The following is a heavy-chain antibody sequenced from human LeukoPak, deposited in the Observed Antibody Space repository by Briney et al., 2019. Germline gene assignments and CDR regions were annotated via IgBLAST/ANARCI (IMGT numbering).Heavy chain of an antibody. D-gene: IGHD3-16*02. CDR2: ISSSGNTI. CDR3: VRDWGNDREFDY. J-gene: IGHJ4*02. Sequence: GGSLRHSCIASKFTFGDYGMNWVRQAPGKGLEWVSFISSSGNTIYYTDSVKGRFTISRDDAKNSVNLQMSSLREEDTAVYYCVRDWGNDREFDYWGQGTLVTVSS. V-gene: IGHV3-48*02. CDR1: KFTFGDYG.